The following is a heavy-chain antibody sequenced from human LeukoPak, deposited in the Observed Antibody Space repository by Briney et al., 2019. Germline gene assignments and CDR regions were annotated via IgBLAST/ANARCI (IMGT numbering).Heavy chain of an antibody. D-gene: IGHD3-10*01. CDR3: ARGGYYYGSGSYYTDY. CDR2: INHSGGT. CDR1: GGSFSGYY. Sequence: SETLSLTCAVYGGSFSGYYWSWIRQPPGKGLEWIGEINHSGGTNYNPSLKSRVTISVDTSKNQFSLKLSSVTAADTAVYYCARGGYYYGSGSYYTDYWGQGTLVTVSS. V-gene: IGHV4-34*01. J-gene: IGHJ4*02.